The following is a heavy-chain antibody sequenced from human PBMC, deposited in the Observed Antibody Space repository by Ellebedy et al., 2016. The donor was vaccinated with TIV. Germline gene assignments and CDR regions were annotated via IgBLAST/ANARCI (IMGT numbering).Heavy chain of an antibody. D-gene: IGHD4/OR15-4a*01. CDR3: ARGVPEVGGATAFQH. J-gene: IGHJ1*01. CDR1: EFPFGSYW. Sequence: GGSLRLSCAASEFPFGSYWMGWVRQAPGKGLEWVANIKQDGSGKFYVDSVKGRFSISRDNAKNSLYLQMNSLRADDTAMYYCARGVPEVGGATAFQHWGHGTLVSVSS. V-gene: IGHV3-7*01. CDR2: IKQDGSGK.